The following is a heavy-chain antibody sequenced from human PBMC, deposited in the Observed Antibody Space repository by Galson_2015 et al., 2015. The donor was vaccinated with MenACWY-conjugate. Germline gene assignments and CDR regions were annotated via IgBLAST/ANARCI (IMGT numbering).Heavy chain of an antibody. CDR3: ARAVSLRGSGHFPPDCMDV. CDR1: GFTVNTNY. CDR2: IYAGGST. Sequence: SLRLSCAATGFTVNTNYMTWVRQVPGRGLECVSVIYAGGSTYYTDSVTGRFTVSRDSSNNAVHLQMNSLRVEDTAVYYCARAVSLRGSGHFPPDCMDVWGKGTTVTVSS. D-gene: IGHD3-10*01. V-gene: IGHV3-53*01. J-gene: IGHJ6*03.